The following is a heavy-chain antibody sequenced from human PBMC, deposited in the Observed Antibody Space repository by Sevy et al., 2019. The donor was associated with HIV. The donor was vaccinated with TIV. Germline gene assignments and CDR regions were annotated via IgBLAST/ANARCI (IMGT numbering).Heavy chain of an antibody. J-gene: IGHJ1*01. V-gene: IGHV3-23*01. CDR3: TTLRGGLYGSGYVQN. D-gene: IGHD3-10*01. CDR2: ISSSGGST. CDR1: GFTFSAYA. Sequence: GGSLRLSCAASGFTFSAYAMSWVRQAPGKGLEWVSCISSSGGSTYYADSVKGRFSISRDTSKNTLYLQMNSLRAEDTAVYYCTTLRGGLYGSGYVQNWGQGTQVTVSS.